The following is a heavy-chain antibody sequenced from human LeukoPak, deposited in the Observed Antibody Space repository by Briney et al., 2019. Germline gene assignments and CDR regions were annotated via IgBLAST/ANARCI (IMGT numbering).Heavy chain of an antibody. V-gene: IGHV3-13*01. CDR2: IGTAGDT. CDR1: GFTSSSYD. J-gene: IGHJ3*02. CDR3: ARGGIGRPFDI. D-gene: IGHD1-14*01. Sequence: GGSLRLSCAASGFTSSSYDMHWVRQATGKGLEWVSAIGTAGDTYYPGSVKGRFTISRENAKNSLYLQMNSLRAGDTAVDYCARGGIGRPFDIWGQGTMVTVSS.